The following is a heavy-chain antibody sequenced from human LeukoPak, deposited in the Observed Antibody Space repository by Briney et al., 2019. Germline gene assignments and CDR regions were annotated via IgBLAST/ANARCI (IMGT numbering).Heavy chain of an antibody. J-gene: IGHJ4*02. CDR3: AKALSSSFTGSSWEY. CDR1: GFTFDDYA. D-gene: IGHD6-6*01. Sequence: GGSLRLSCAASGFTFDDYAMHWIRQAPGKGLEWVSGINWNGGRIGYADSVKGRFTISRDSAKSSLYLQMNTLRAEDMAFYYCAKALSSSFTGSSWEYWGQGTLVTVSS. V-gene: IGHV3-9*03. CDR2: INWNGGRI.